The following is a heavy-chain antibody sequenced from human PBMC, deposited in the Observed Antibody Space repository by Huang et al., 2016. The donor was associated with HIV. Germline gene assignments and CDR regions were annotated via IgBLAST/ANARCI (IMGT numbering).Heavy chain of an antibody. V-gene: IGHV4-34*02. CDR1: GGSFTGNY. CDR3: ARQWTILEWLLGLDV. CDR2: VNDSGAT. D-gene: IGHD3-3*01. Sequence: QMQLQQRGAGLLKPSETLSLTCGVSGGSFTGNYLTWIRQAPGKGLEWIGEVNDSGATNYNPSLNGRVTRSLDKSKRELALNLRSVTAADTAVYYCARQWTILEWLLGLDVWGQGTTVSVSS. J-gene: IGHJ6*02.